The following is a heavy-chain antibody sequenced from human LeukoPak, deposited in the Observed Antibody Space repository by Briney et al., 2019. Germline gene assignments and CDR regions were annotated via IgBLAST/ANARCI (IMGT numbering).Heavy chain of an antibody. D-gene: IGHD3-10*01. Sequence: GGCLRLSCAASGFTFDDYAMHWVRQAPGKGLEWVSGISWNSGSIGYADSVKGRFTISRDNSKNTLYLQMNSLRAEDTAVYYCAKGGREGEFDYWGQGTLVTVSS. CDR3: AKGGREGEFDY. CDR1: GFTFDDYA. J-gene: IGHJ4*02. V-gene: IGHV3-9*01. CDR2: ISWNSGSI.